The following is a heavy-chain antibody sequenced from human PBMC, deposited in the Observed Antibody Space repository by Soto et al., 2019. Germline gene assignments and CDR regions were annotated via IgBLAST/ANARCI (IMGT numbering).Heavy chain of an antibody. CDR1: GGPFSGYY. CDR3: ARGRGASYGFDH. Sequence: QVPLQQWGAGLLKPSETLSLTCAVYGGPFSGYYWSWIRQPPGKGLEWIGDINHSGRTSYNPSLKSRVNISIDTSKNQVSLKLSSVTAADTAVYYCARGRGASYGFDHWGQGTLVTVSS. CDR2: INHSGRT. J-gene: IGHJ4*02. V-gene: IGHV4-34*01. D-gene: IGHD1-26*01.